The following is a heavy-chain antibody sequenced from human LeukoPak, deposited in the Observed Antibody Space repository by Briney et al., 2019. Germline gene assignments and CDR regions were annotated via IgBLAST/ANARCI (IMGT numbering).Heavy chain of an antibody. D-gene: IGHD3-10*02. Sequence: PGDSLRLSCAASGFTFTSYAMHWVRQAPGRGLEWVAFIRNDGSNKYYADSVKGRFTISRDNAKNSLYLQMNSLRAEDTAVYYCAELGITMIGGVWGKGTTVTISS. V-gene: IGHV3-30*02. CDR3: AELGITMIGGV. CDR2: IRNDGSNK. CDR1: GFTFTSYA. J-gene: IGHJ6*04.